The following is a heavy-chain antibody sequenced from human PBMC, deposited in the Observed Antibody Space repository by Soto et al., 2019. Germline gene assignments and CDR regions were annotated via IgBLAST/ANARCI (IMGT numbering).Heavy chain of an antibody. Sequence: GASVKVSCKASGYTFTSCGISWVRQAPGQGLEWMGWISAYNGNTNYAQKLQGRVTMTTDTSTSTAYMELRSLRSDDTAVYYCAREKRGCSSTSCYYYYYYMDVWGKGTTVTVS. CDR3: AREKRGCSSTSCYYYYYYMDV. CDR2: ISAYNGNT. J-gene: IGHJ6*03. CDR1: GYTFTSCG. D-gene: IGHD2-2*01. V-gene: IGHV1-18*01.